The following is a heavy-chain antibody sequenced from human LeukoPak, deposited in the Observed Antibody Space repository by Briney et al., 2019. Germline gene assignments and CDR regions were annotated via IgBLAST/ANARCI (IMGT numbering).Heavy chain of an antibody. CDR1: GYTFTSYD. J-gene: IGHJ5*02. CDR3: ARPRFLVSGYDSNWFDP. CDR2: MNPNSGNT. Sequence: ASVKVSCKASGYTFTSYDINWVRQATGQGLEWMGWMNPNSGNTGYAQKLQGRVTMTTDTSTSTAYMELRSLRSDDTAVYYCARPRFLVSGYDSNWFDPWGQGTLVTVSS. D-gene: IGHD5-12*01. V-gene: IGHV1-8*01.